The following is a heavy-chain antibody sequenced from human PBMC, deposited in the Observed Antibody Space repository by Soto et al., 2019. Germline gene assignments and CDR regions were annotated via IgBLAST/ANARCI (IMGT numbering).Heavy chain of an antibody. V-gene: IGHV3-23*01. Sequence: GGSLRLSCAASGFTFSSYAMSWVRQAPGKGLEWVSAISGSGGSTYYADSVKGRFTISRDNSKNTLYPQMNSLRAEDTAVYYCAKDLNYSSSWHWFDPWGQGTLVTVSS. CDR2: ISGSGGST. CDR1: GFTFSSYA. J-gene: IGHJ5*02. CDR3: AKDLNYSSSWHWFDP. D-gene: IGHD6-13*01.